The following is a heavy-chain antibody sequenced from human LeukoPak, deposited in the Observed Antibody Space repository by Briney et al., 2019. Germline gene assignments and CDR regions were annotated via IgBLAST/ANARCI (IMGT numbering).Heavy chain of an antibody. V-gene: IGHV3-53*01. CDR2: IYSGGST. J-gene: IGHJ4*02. CDR1: GFTVSSSY. Sequence: GGSLRLSCAASGFTVSSSYMSWVRQAPGKGLEWVSVIYSGGSTYYADSVKGRFTISRDNSKNTLYLQMNSLRAEDTAVYYCARVVRGVAYYWGQGTLVTVSS. CDR3: ARVVRGVAYY. D-gene: IGHD3-10*02.